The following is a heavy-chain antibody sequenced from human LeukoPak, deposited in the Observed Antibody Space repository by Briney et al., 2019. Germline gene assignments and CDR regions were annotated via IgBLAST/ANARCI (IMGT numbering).Heavy chain of an antibody. Sequence: SETLSLTCTVSGGSISSYYWSWTRQPPGKGLEWIGYIYYSGSTNYNPSLKSRVTISVDTSKDQFSLKLSSVTAADTAVYYCATGRNRVVPAATYSYYYYYMDVWGKGTTVTVSS. CDR3: ATGRNRVVPAATYSYYYYYMDV. D-gene: IGHD2-2*01. CDR2: IYYSGST. V-gene: IGHV4-59*01. J-gene: IGHJ6*03. CDR1: GGSISSYY.